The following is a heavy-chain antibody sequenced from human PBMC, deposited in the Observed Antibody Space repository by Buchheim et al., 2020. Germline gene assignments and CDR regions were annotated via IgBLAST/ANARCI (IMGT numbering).Heavy chain of an antibody. Sequence: QVQLVQSGAEVKKPGASVKVSCKASGYTFTGYYMHWVRQAPGQGPEWMGWINPNSGGTNYAQKFQGWVTMTRDTSISTAYMELSRLRSDDTAVYYCARSKYSSGWYGGYYYYGMDVWGQGTT. CDR3: ARSKYSSGWYGGYYYYGMDV. J-gene: IGHJ6*02. CDR1: GYTFTGYY. V-gene: IGHV1-2*04. D-gene: IGHD6-19*01. CDR2: INPNSGGT.